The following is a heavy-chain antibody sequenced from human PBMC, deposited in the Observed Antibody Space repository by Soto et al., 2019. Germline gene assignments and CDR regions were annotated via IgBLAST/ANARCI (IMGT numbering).Heavy chain of an antibody. D-gene: IGHD1-20*01. Sequence: ASVKVSCKASGYTFTGYYMHWVRQAPGQGLEWMGWISPNSGGTNYAQKFQGRVTMTRDTSISTAYMELSRLRSDDTAVYYCARDHFYTRNDVYGMDVWGQGTTVTVSS. V-gene: IGHV1-2*02. CDR1: GYTFTGYY. J-gene: IGHJ6*02. CDR2: ISPNSGGT. CDR3: ARDHFYTRNDVYGMDV.